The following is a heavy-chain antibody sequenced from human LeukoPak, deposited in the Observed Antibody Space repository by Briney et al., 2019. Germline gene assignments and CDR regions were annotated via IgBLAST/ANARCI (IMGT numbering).Heavy chain of an antibody. CDR2: ISGSGGST. CDR1: GFTFSSYA. D-gene: IGHD5-18*01. J-gene: IGHJ4*02. V-gene: IGHV3-23*01. Sequence: GGSLRLSCAASGFTFSSYAMNWVRQAPGKGLEWVSAISGSGGSTYYADSVKGRFTISRDNSKNTLYLQMNSLRAEDTAVYYCAKHRGYSYGYYFDYWGQGTLVTVSS. CDR3: AKHRGYSYGYYFDY.